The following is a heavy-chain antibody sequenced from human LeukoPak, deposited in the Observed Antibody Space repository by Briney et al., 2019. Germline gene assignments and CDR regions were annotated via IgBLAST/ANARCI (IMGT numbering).Heavy chain of an antibody. J-gene: IGHJ3*02. CDR2: IWYDGSNK. Sequence: GGSLRLSCAASGFTFSSYGMHWVHQAPGKGLEWVAVIWYDGSNKYYADSVKGRFTISRDNSKNTLYLQMNSLRAEDTAVYYCARGPGESPVGATAFDIWGQGTMVTVSS. CDR3: ARGPGESPVGATAFDI. D-gene: IGHD1-26*01. V-gene: IGHV3-33*01. CDR1: GFTFSSYG.